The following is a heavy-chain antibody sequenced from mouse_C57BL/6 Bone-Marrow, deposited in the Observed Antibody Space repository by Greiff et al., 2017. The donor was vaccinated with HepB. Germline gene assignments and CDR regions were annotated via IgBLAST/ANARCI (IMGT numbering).Heavy chain of an antibody. CDR2: IYPRDGST. CDR1: GYTFTSYD. D-gene: IGHD1-3*01. V-gene: IGHV1-85*01. Sequence: QVQLQQSGPELVKPGASVKLSCKASGYTFTSYDINWVKQRPGQGLEWIGWIYPRDGSTKHNEKFKGKATLTVDTSSSTAYMELHSLTSEDSAVYFCARGYIGAKMDYWGQGTSVTVSS. CDR3: ARGYIGAKMDY. J-gene: IGHJ4*01.